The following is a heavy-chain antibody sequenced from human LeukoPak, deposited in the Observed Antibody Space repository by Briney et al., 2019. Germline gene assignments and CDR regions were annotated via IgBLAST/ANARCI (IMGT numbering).Heavy chain of an antibody. CDR1: GGSFSGYY. CDR3: ARASCLKDYYYYMDV. J-gene: IGHJ6*03. Sequence: SETLSLTCAVYGGSFSGYYWSWIRQPPGKGLEWIGEINHSGSTNYNPSLKSRVTISVDTSKNQFSLKLSSVTAADTAVYYCARASCLKDYYYYMDVWGKGTTVTVSS. D-gene: IGHD2-2*01. CDR2: INHSGST. V-gene: IGHV4-34*01.